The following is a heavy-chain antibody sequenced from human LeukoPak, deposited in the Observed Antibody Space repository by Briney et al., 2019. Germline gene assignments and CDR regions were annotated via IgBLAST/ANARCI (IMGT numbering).Heavy chain of an antibody. D-gene: IGHD3-22*01. CDR3: ARNFGSSGYYPFDY. Sequence: GGSLRLSCAASGFTFSSYAMHWVRQAPGKGLEWVAVIWYDGSNKYYADSVKGRFTISRDNSKNTLYLQMNSLRAEDTAVYYCARNFGSSGYYPFDYWGQGTLVTVSS. J-gene: IGHJ4*02. CDR2: IWYDGSNK. CDR1: GFTFSSYA. V-gene: IGHV3-33*01.